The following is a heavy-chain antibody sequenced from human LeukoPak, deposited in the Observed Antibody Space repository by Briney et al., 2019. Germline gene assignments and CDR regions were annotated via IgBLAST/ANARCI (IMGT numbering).Heavy chain of an antibody. Sequence: SETLSLTCAVYGRSFSGYYWSWIRQPPGKGLEWIGEINHSGSTNYNPSLKSRVTISVDTSKNQFSLKLSSVTATDTAVYYCARGTETRGYFDYWGQGTLVTVSS. J-gene: IGHJ4*02. CDR3: ARGTETRGYFDY. D-gene: IGHD4-17*01. V-gene: IGHV4-34*01. CDR1: GRSFSGYY. CDR2: INHSGST.